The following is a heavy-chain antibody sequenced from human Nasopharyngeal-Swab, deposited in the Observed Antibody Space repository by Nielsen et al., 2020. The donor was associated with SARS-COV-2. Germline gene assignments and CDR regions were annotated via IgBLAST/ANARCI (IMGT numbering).Heavy chain of an antibody. V-gene: IGHV5-10-1*01. D-gene: IGHD4-11*01. J-gene: IGHJ6*02. CDR3: ARRGAGTTVFYYHVMDV. CDR2: IDPSDAPT. Sequence: GESLKISCQASGYNFFDFWINWVRQMPGKGLEWMGRIDPSDAPTDYNPSFQGHVTISIDESTRTAYLQWSSLKSSDTAVYYCARRGAGTTVFYYHVMDVWGQGTTVSVSS. CDR1: GYNFFDFW.